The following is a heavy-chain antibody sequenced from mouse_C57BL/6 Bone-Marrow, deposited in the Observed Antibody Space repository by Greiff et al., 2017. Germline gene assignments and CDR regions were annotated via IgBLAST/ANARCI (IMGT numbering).Heavy chain of an antibody. D-gene: IGHD2-12*01. CDR3: ASYYSIRRCYFDY. V-gene: IGHV1-7*01. CDR2: INPSSGYT. Sequence: QVQLKESGAELAKPGASVKLSCKASGYTFTSYWMHWVKQRPGQGLEWIGYINPSSGYTKYNQKFKDKATLTADKSSSTAYMQLSSLTYEDSAVYYCASYYSIRRCYFDYWGQGTTLTVSS. J-gene: IGHJ2*01. CDR1: GYTFTSYW.